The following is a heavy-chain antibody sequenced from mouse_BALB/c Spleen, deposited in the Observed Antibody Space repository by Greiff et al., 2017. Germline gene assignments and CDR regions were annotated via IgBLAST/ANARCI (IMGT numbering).Heavy chain of an antibody. J-gene: IGHJ3*01. CDR1: GFTFSSYG. CDR3: ARDYDGTGSFAY. D-gene: IGHD2-4*01. V-gene: IGHV5-6*01. CDR2: ISSGGSYT. Sequence: EVKLMESGGDLVKPGGSLKLSCAASGFTFSSYGMSWVRQTPDKRLEWVATISSGGSYTYYPDSVKGRFTISRDNAKNTLYLQMSSLKSEDTAMYYCARDYDGTGSFAYWGQGTPVTVSA.